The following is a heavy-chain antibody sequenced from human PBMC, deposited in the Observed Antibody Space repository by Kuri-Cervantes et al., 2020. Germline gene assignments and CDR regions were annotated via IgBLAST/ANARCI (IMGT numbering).Heavy chain of an antibody. CDR1: GGSISSSSYY. J-gene: IGHJ4*02. D-gene: IGHD6-13*01. CDR3: ARFLIAAAGMVDY. CDR2: IYYSGST. V-gene: IGHV4-39*01. Sequence: SETLSLTCTVSGGSISSSSYYWGWIRQPPGKGLGWIGSIYYSGSTYYNPSLKSRVTISVDTSKNQFSLKLSSVTAADTAVYYCARFLIAAAGMVDYWGQGTLVTVSS.